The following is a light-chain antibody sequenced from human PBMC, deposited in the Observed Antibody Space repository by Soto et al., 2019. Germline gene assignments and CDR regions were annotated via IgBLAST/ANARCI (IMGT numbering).Light chain of an antibody. CDR2: AAS. J-gene: IGKJ2*01. CDR3: QQSYSTPPFT. Sequence: DIQMTQSPSSLPASVGDRVTMTCRASQRVYRDLNWYQQKPGKAPKLLIYAASSLNIGVPSRFSGSGSGTDFALTISSLQPEDFATYYCQQSYSTPPFTFGQGTKLEIK. V-gene: IGKV1-39*01. CDR1: QRVYRD.